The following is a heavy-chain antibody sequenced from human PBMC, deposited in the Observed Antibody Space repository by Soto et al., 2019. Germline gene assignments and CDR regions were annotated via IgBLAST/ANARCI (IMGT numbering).Heavy chain of an antibody. Sequence: VASVKVSCKASGGTFSSYAISWVRQAPGQGLEWMGGIIPIFGTANYAQKFQGRVTITADESTSTAYMELSSLRSEDTAVYYCARGVEIAAASDYWGQGTLVTVSS. CDR2: IIPIFGTA. V-gene: IGHV1-69*13. D-gene: IGHD6-13*01. CDR1: GGTFSSYA. CDR3: ARGVEIAAASDY. J-gene: IGHJ4*02.